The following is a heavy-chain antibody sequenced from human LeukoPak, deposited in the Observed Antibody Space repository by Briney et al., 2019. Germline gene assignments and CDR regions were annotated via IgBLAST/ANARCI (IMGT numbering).Heavy chain of an antibody. CDR2: VTPRSAT. CDR1: GFIFSSHG. V-gene: IGHV3-23*01. D-gene: IGHD6-19*01. CDR3: TTTRPYGTTWAGAFED. Sequence: GGSLRLSCVASGFIFSSHGMSWVRQAPGKGLEWVSTVTPRSATHYTDSVKGRFITSRDSSKNTLFLQMNSLRAEDTALYYCTTTRPYGTTWAGAFEDWGQGTPVTVSS. J-gene: IGHJ4*02.